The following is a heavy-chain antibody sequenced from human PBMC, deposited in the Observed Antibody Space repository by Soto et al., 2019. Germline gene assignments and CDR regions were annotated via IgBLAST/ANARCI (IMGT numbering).Heavy chain of an antibody. CDR3: ARGTSWQLPFDY. CDR1: SDSLSSYY. V-gene: IGHV4-59*01. D-gene: IGHD6-13*01. J-gene: IGHJ4*02. CDR2: ISYSGST. Sequence: QVQLQESGPGLVKHSATLSLTCTVSSDSLSSYYWSWIRQPPGKRLDWIGYISYSGSTDYNPSLKSRVTISGDTSKNQFSLKVSSVTAADPAVYYCARGTSWQLPFDYWGQGTLVTVSS.